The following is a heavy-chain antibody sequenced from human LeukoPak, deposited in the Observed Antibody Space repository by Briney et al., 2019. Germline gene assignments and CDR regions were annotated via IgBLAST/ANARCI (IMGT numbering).Heavy chain of an antibody. V-gene: IGHV3-11*04. CDR1: GFTFSDYY. CDR2: ISSSGSTI. D-gene: IGHD3-10*01. J-gene: IGHJ6*04. CDR3: ARDRWYYYGSGPYYYYGMDV. Sequence: GGSLRLSCAASGFTFSDYYMSWIRQAPGKGLEWVSYISSSGSTIYYADSVKGRFTISRDNAKNSLYLQMNSLRAEDTAVYYCARDRWYYYGSGPYYYYGMDVWGKGTTVTVSS.